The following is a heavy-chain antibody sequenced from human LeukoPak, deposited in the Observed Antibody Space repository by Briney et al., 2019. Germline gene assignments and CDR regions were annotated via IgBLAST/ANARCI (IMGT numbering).Heavy chain of an antibody. J-gene: IGHJ5*02. V-gene: IGHV3-74*01. D-gene: IGHD6-19*01. CDR3: TRGLAVNRFDP. CDR2: INPDESST. CDR1: GFTFSNSW. Sequence: GGSLRLSCVASGFTFSNSWMHWVGQAPGKGLVWVSNINPDESSTTYADSVKGRFTISRDNAKNTLYLQMNSLRAEDTAVYFCTRGLAVNRFDPWGQGTLVTVSS.